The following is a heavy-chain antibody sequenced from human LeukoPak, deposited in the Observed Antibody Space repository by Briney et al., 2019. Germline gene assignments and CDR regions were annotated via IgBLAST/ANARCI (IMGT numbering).Heavy chain of an antibody. CDR3: ARDQVGGAFDI. D-gene: IGHD6-19*01. J-gene: IGHJ3*02. V-gene: IGHV3-21*01. CDR2: ISSSSSYI. CDR1: GFTFSSYS. Sequence: GGSLRLSCAASGFTFSSYSMNWVRQAPGKGLEWVSSISSSSSYIYYADSVKGRFTISRDNAKNSLYLQMNSLRAEDTAVYYCARDQVGGAFDIWGQGAMVTVSS.